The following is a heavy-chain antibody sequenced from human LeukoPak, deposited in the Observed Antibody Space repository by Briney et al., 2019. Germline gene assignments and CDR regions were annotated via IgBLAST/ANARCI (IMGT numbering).Heavy chain of an antibody. Sequence: ASVKVSCKASGYTFTSYYMHWVRQDPGQGLEWMGTINPSGGSTNYAQKFQGRVTMTRDTSTSTAYMELSSLRSEDTAVYYCARDPAFRDDAFDIWGQGTMVTVS. CDR3: ARDPAFRDDAFDI. J-gene: IGHJ3*02. CDR1: GYTFTSYY. V-gene: IGHV1-46*01. CDR2: INPSGGST.